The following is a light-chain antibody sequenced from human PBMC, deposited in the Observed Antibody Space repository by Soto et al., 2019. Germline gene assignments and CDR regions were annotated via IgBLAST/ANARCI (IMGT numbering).Light chain of an antibody. Sequence: EIVLTQSPATLSLSPGERATLSCRASQSVSSYLAWYQQKPGQAPRLLIYDASNRATGIPARFSGSGSGTDFTLTISSLEPEDFAVYYSQQRSNWFTFGGGTKVEIK. V-gene: IGKV3-11*01. J-gene: IGKJ4*01. CDR2: DAS. CDR3: QQRSNWFT. CDR1: QSVSSY.